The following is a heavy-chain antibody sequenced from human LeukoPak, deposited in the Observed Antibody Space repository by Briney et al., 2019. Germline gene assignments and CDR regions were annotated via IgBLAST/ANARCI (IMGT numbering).Heavy chain of an antibody. CDR1: GGSISNSNW. J-gene: IGHJ6*02. Sequence: SGTLSLTCTVSGGSISNSNWWSWVRQTPGKGLEWIGEIYPSGSTNYNPSLKSRVTISVDKSKNQYSLNLSSVTAADTAVYYCARDPPRGYGLDVWSPGNTVTVS. V-gene: IGHV4-4*02. CDR3: ARDPPRGYGLDV. CDR2: IYPSGST.